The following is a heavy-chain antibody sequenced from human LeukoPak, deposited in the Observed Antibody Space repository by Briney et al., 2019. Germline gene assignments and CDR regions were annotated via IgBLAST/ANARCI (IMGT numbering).Heavy chain of an antibody. CDR1: GFTFSSYS. D-gene: IGHD5-18*01. Sequence: GGSLRLSCAVSGFTFSSYSMNWVRQAPGKGLEWVSSISSSSSSKYYADSVKGRFTISRDNAKNALYLQMNSLRAEDTALYYCARDYRGYNYGYVDYWGQGTQVTVSS. V-gene: IGHV3-21*06. CDR3: ARDYRGYNYGYVDY. CDR2: ISSSSSSK. J-gene: IGHJ4*02.